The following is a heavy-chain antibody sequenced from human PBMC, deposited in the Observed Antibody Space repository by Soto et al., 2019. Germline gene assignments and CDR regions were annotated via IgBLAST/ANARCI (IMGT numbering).Heavy chain of an antibody. CDR1: GFTFSSYG. J-gene: IGHJ6*02. Sequence: GGSLRLSCAASGFTFSSYGMHWVRQAPGKGLEWVAVIWYDGSNKYYADSVKGRFTISRDNSKNTLYLQMNSLRAEDTAVYYCARESTYYDFWSGYHSPPYYYGMDVWGQGTTVTVSS. V-gene: IGHV3-33*01. CDR2: IWYDGSNK. CDR3: ARESTYYDFWSGYHSPPYYYGMDV. D-gene: IGHD3-3*01.